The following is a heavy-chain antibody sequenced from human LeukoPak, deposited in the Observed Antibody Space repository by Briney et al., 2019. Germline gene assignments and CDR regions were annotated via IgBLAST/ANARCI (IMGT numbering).Heavy chain of an antibody. D-gene: IGHD6-6*01. J-gene: IGHJ6*03. CDR3: AKDREQLGYYYYMDV. V-gene: IGHV3-43*01. Sequence: GGSLRLSCAASGFTSDDYTMHWVRQAPGKGLEWVSLISWDGGSTYYADSVKGRFTISRDNSKNSLYLQMNSLRTEDTALYYCAKDREQLGYYYYMDVWGKGTTVTVSS. CDR2: ISWDGGST. CDR1: GFTSDDYT.